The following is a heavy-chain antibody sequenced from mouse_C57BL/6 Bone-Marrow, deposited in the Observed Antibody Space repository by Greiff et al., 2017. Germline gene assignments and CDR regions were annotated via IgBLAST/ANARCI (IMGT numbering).Heavy chain of an antibody. Sequence: VQVVESGAELVKPGASVKLSCKASGYTFTEYTIHWVKQRSGQGLEWIGWFYPGSGSIKYNEKFKDKATLTADKSSSTVYMELSRLTSEDSAVYFCARHEEMVPYYYAMDYWGQGTSVTVSS. CDR2: FYPGSGSI. CDR1: GYTFTEYT. D-gene: IGHD2-3*01. J-gene: IGHJ4*01. CDR3: ARHEEMVPYYYAMDY. V-gene: IGHV1-62-2*01.